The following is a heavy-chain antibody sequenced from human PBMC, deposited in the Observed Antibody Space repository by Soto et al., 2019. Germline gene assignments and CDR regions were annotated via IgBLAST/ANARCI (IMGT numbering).Heavy chain of an antibody. V-gene: IGHV4-34*01. CDR2: INHSGST. Sequence: QVQLQQWGAGLLKPSETLSLTCAVYGVSFSGYYWSWIRQPPGKGLEWIGEINHSGSTNYNPSLKSRVTISVDTSKNQFSLKLSSVTAADTAVYYCARGYSGSYQAWGQGTLVTVSS. D-gene: IGHD1-26*01. J-gene: IGHJ5*02. CDR1: GVSFSGYY. CDR3: ARGYSGSYQA.